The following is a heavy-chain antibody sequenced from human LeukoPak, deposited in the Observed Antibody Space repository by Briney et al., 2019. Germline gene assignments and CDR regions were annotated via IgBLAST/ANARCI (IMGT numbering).Heavy chain of an antibody. CDR3: QTDNCIRYFYWGFVDP. CDR1: GFPFDDYA. Sequence: SGGSLRLSCAASGFPFDDYAMHWVRHAQGKGLQWVSLNSGDGGSTYYADSVKGRFTISRDNSKNSLYLQMNSLRTVDTALYYCQTDNCIRYFYWGFVDPWGQATLVTVSS. CDR2: NSGDGGST. D-gene: IGHD3-9*01. V-gene: IGHV3-43*02. J-gene: IGHJ5*02.